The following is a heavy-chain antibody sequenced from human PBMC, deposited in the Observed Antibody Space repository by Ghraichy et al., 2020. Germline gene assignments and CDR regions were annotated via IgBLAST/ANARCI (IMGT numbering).Heavy chain of an antibody. CDR2: ISWDGGST. J-gene: IGHJ4*02. CDR3: AKGGGDGYNYPDY. D-gene: IGHD5-24*01. CDR1: GFTFDDYT. Sequence: LSLTCAASGFTFDDYTMHWVRQAPGKGLEWVSLISWDGGSTYYADSVKGRFTISRDNSKNSLYLQMNSLRTEDTALYYCAKGGGDGYNYPDYWGQGTLVTVSS. V-gene: IGHV3-43*01.